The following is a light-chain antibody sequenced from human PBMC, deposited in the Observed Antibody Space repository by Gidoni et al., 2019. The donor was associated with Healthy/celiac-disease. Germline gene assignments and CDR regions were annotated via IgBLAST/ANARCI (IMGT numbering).Light chain of an antibody. CDR1: QSVSSN. Sequence: EIVMTPSPATLSVSPGERATLSCRASQSVSSNLAWYQQKPGQAPRLLIYGASTRATGIPARFSGSGSGTECTLTISSLQSEDFAVYYCQQYNNWPPYTFGQGTKLEIK. V-gene: IGKV3-15*01. CDR3: QQYNNWPPYT. CDR2: GAS. J-gene: IGKJ2*01.